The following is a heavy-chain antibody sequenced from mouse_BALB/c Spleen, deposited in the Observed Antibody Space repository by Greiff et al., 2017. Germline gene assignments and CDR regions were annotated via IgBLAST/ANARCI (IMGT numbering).Heavy chain of an antibody. J-gene: IGHJ4*01. CDR3: ARNYGSSLWYAMDY. D-gene: IGHD1-1*01. V-gene: IGHV3-2*02. CDR2: ISYSGST. CDR1: GYSITSDYA. Sequence: EVQLVESGPGLVKPSQSLSPTCTVTGYSITSDYAWNWIRQFPGNKLEWMGYISYSGSTSYNPSLKSRISITRDTSKNQFFLQLNSVTTEDTATYYCARNYGSSLWYAMDYWGQGTSVTVSS.